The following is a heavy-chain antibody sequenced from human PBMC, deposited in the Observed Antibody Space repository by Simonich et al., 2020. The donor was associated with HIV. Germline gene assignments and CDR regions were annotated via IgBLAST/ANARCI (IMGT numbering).Heavy chain of an antibody. V-gene: IGHV1-8*01. J-gene: IGHJ4*02. CDR1: GYTFTSYD. CDR3: ARVSGWGFDY. Sequence: QVQLVQSGAEVKKPGASVKVSCKASGYTFTSYDINWVRMATGQGLEWIGGRNPNSGNTGNAQKFQGRVTMTRNTSTSTAYMELSSLTSEDTAVDYCARVSGWGFDYWGQGTLVTVSS. D-gene: IGHD7-27*01. CDR2: RNPNSGNT.